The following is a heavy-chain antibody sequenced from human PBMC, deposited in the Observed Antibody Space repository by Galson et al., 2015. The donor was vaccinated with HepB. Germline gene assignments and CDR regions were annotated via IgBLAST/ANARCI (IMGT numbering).Heavy chain of an antibody. CDR1: GGSFSGYF. Sequence: SETLSLTCAVYGGSFSGYFWNWIRQPPGKGLEWIGEINHSGRTNYKTSLKSRVTISLDTSTIQFSLKLASVTAADTAVYYCARDFADGSHFDLWGQGTLVTVSS. D-gene: IGHD2/OR15-2a*01. V-gene: IGHV4-34*01. CDR2: INHSGRT. CDR3: ARDFADGSHFDL. J-gene: IGHJ5*02.